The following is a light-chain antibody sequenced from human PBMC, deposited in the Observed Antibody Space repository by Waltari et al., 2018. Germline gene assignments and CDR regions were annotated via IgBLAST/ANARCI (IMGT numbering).Light chain of an antibody. J-gene: IGKJ4*01. CDR3: QQYYSTPLT. CDR1: QSVLYTSNNKNY. CDR2: WAS. Sequence: DIVMTQSPDSLAVSLGERATINCKSSQSVLYTSNNKNYLAGYQHKPGQPPKLLIYWASTRESGVPDRFSGSGSGTDFTLTISSLQAEDVAVYYCQQYYSTPLTFGGGTKVEIK. V-gene: IGKV4-1*01.